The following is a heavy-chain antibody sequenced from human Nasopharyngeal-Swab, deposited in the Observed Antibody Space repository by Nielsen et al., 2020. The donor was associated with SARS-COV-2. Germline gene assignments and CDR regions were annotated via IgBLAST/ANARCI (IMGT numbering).Heavy chain of an antibody. Sequence: GESLKISCAASGLSVSSNYMSWVRQAPGKGLEWVSIIYPGGSTYYADSVKGRFTISGDSSRNTLYLQMNSLTAEDTAVYYCARVLDGYNGFDYWGQGTLVTVSS. CDR1: GLSVSSNY. D-gene: IGHD5-24*01. V-gene: IGHV3-53*01. CDR2: IYPGGST. J-gene: IGHJ4*02. CDR3: ARVLDGYNGFDY.